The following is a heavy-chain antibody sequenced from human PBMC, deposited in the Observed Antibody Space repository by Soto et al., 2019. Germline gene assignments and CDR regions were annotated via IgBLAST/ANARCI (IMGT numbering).Heavy chain of an antibody. CDR1: GYTLTDLS. J-gene: IGHJ4*02. D-gene: IGHD3-10*01. V-gene: IGHV1-24*01. CDR3: ATGDFSYGSGSPFVGY. CDR2: FDPEDGET. Sequence: GASVKVSCKVSGYTLTDLSMHWVRQAPGKGLEWMGGFDPEDGETIYAQKFQGRVTMTEDTSTDTAYMELSSLRSEDTAVYYCATGDFSYGSGSPFVGYWGQGTLVTVSS.